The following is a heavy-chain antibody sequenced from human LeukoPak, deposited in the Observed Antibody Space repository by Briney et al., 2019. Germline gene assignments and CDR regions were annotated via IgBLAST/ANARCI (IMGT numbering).Heavy chain of an antibody. J-gene: IGHJ4*02. CDR1: GFVFSSYA. CDR2: ISGSGGST. CDR3: AKAGSYGFDY. Sequence: PGGSLRLSCAASGFVFSSYAMSWVRQAPGKGLEWVSAISGSGGSTYSADSVKGRFTISRDNSKNTLYLQMNSLRAEDTAVYYCAKAGSYGFDYWGQGTLVTVSS. V-gene: IGHV3-23*01. D-gene: IGHD1-26*01.